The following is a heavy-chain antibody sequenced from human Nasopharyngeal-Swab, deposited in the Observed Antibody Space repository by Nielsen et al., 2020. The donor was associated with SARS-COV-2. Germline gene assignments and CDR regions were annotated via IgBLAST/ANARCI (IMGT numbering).Heavy chain of an antibody. CDR2: INPSGGST. V-gene: IGHV1-46*01. CDR3: ALGATNYYYYGMDV. Sequence: WVRQAPGQGLEWMGIINPSGGSTNYAQKFQGRVTITADESTSTAYMELSSLRSEDTAVYYCALGATNYYYYGMDVWGQGTTVTVSS. J-gene: IGHJ6*02. D-gene: IGHD1-26*01.